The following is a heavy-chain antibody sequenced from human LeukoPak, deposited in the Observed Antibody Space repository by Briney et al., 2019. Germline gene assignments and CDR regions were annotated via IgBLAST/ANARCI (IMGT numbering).Heavy chain of an antibody. CDR1: GGTFSSYA. V-gene: IGHV1-69*05. J-gene: IGHJ5*02. D-gene: IGHD3-22*01. Sequence: PVKVSCKASGGTFSSYAISWVRQAHGQGLEWMGGIIPIFGTANYAQKFQGRATITTDESTSTAYMELSRLRSEDTAVYYCALLEVVVIPSPSSWFDPWGQGTLVTVSS. CDR3: ALLEVVVIPSPSSWFDP. CDR2: IIPIFGTA.